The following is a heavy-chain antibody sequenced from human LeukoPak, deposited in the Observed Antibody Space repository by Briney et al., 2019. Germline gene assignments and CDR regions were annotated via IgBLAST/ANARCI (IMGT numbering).Heavy chain of an antibody. J-gene: IGHJ4*02. CDR3: ARDFLPGTTRQSYY. CDR1: GFTFSSFE. Sequence: GGSLRLSCAASGFTFSSFEMNWVRQAPGKGLEWLSHISTSGTTTYYANSVKGRFTISRDNSKNTLYLQMNSLRAEDTAVYYCARDFLPGTTRQSYYWGQGTLVTVSS. D-gene: IGHD1-1*01. CDR2: ISTSGTTT. V-gene: IGHV3-48*03.